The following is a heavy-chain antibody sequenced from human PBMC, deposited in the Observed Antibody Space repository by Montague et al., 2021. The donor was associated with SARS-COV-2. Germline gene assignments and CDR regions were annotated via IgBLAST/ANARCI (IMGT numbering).Heavy chain of an antibody. CDR3: ARAYCGGNGYFYWYFDL. D-gene: IGHD2-21*02. Sequence: SETLSLTCTVSGGSISSYNWSWIRQPPGKGLEWIGYIYYSGSTNYNPSLNSRVTITVVTYKYKFSLKLSSVTAADAAAYYCARAYCGGNGYFYWYFDLWGRGTLVTVSS. V-gene: IGHV4-59*01. CDR1: GGSISSYN. J-gene: IGHJ2*01. CDR2: IYYSGST.